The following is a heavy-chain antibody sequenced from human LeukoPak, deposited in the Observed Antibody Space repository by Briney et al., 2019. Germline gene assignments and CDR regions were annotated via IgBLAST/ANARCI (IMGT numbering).Heavy chain of an antibody. CDR3: ARAYYYGSGTFDI. CDR2: VYYTGST. CDR1: GGSISPYY. D-gene: IGHD3-10*01. Sequence: SETLSLTRTVSGGSISPYYWSWIRQPPGKGLEWIGYVYYTGSTYYNPSLKSRVTILIDTSKNQFSLKLTSVTAADTAVYYCARAYYYGSGTFDIWGQGTMVTVSS. V-gene: IGHV4-59*01. J-gene: IGHJ3*02.